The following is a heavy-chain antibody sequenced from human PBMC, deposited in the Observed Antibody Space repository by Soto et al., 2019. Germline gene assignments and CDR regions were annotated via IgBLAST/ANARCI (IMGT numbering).Heavy chain of an antibody. CDR1: GFTFTSSA. V-gene: IGHV1-58*01. CDR3: AADDSSSSSEFYYYYYGMDV. CDR2: IVVGSGNT. J-gene: IGHJ6*02. D-gene: IGHD6-6*01. Sequence: SVKVSCKASGFTFTSSAVQWVRQARGQRLEWIGWIVVGSGNTNYAQKFQERVTITRDMSTSTAYMELSSLRSEDTAVYYCAADDSSSSSEFYYYYYGMDVWGQGTTVTISS.